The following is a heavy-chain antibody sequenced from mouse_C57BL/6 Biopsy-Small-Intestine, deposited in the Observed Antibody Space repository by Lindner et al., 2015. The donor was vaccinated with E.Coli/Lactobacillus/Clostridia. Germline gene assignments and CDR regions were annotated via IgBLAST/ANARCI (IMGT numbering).Heavy chain of an antibody. CDR3: TRDFAGGSGWPGDDY. CDR2: IIPIVGKA. J-gene: IGHJ4*01. CDR1: GGTFSRFG. Sequence: SVKVSCKASGGTFSRFGISWVRQALGQGLEWMGGIIPIVGKANYAQKFQGRVTITADESTSTAYMELSSLRSEDTAVYYCTRDFAGGSGWPGDDYWGQGTLVTVSS. V-gene: IGHV1-81*01. D-gene: IGHD6-1*01.